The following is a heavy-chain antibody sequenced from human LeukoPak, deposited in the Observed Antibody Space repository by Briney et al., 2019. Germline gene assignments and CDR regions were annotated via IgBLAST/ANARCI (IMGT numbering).Heavy chain of an antibody. Sequence: GGSLRLSCVASGFTFNTNAMGWVRQAPGKGLEWVSSFSGNSDNTYYAESVKGRFTISRDNSKNTLYLQMNSLRAEDTAVYYCEKKKGSSSYDALDFWGQGTLVTVSS. D-gene: IGHD6-13*01. CDR3: EKKKGSSSYDALDF. V-gene: IGHV3-23*01. J-gene: IGHJ3*01. CDR1: GFTFNTNA. CDR2: FSGNSDNT.